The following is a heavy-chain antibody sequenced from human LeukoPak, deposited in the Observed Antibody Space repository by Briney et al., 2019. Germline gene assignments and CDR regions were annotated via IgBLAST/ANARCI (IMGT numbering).Heavy chain of an antibody. D-gene: IGHD3-3*01. J-gene: IGHJ6*02. CDR3: ARADYDFWSGYSNGMDV. V-gene: IGHV4-59*12. CDR1: GGSISSYY. CDR2: IYYSGST. Sequence: PSETLSLTCTVSGGSISSYYWSWIRQPPGKGLEWIGYIYYSGSTNYNPSLKSRVTMSVDTSKNQFSLKLSSVTAADTAVYYCARADYDFWSGYSNGMDVWGQGTTVTVSS.